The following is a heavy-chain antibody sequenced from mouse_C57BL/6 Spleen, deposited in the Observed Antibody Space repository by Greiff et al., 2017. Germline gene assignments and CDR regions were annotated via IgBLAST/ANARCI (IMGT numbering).Heavy chain of an antibody. J-gene: IGHJ2*01. Sequence: QVQLQQPGAELVMPGASVKLSCKASGYTFTSYWMHWVKQRPGQGLEWIGEIDPSDSYTNYNQKFKGKSTLTVDKSSSTAYMQRSSLTSEASAVYDCATYGNYVRGYFDYWGQGTTLTVSS. CDR3: ATYGNYVRGYFDY. CDR1: GYTFTSYW. V-gene: IGHV1-69*01. CDR2: IDPSDSYT. D-gene: IGHD2-1*01.